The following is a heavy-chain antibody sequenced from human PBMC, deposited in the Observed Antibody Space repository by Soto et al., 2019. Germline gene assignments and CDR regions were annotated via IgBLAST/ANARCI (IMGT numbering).Heavy chain of an antibody. V-gene: IGHV4-59*12. CDR2: IYYSGST. J-gene: IGHJ4*02. Sequence: SETLSLTCTVSGGSISSYYWSWIRQPPGKGLEWIGYIYYSGSTNYNPSLKSRVTISVDTSKNQFSLQPNSVTPEDTAVYYCARAQPPVRASYCFDYWGQGTLVTVSS. CDR3: ARAQPPVRASYCFDY. CDR1: GGSISSYY. D-gene: IGHD1-26*01.